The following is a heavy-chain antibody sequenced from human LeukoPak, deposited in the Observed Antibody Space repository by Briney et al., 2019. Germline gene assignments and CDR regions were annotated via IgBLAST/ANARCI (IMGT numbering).Heavy chain of an antibody. D-gene: IGHD2-2*01. CDR3: ARGLENIVVVPAAFTFDY. CDR2: IKQDGSEK. CDR1: GFTFSSYW. V-gene: IGHV3-7*01. Sequence: GGSLRLPCAASGFTFSSYWMSWVRQAPGKGLEWVANIKQDGSEKYYVDSVKGRFTISRDNAKNSLYLQMNSLRAEDTAVYYCARGLENIVVVPAAFTFDYWGQGTLVTVSS. J-gene: IGHJ4*02.